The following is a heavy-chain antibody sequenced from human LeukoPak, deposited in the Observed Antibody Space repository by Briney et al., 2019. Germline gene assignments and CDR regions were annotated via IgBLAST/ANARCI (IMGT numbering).Heavy chain of an antibody. V-gene: IGHV4-39*01. J-gene: IGHJ4*02. CDR2: VYYSGST. Sequence: SETLPLTCTVSGGSISSSSYYWGWIRQPPGKGLEWIGSVYYSGSTYYNPSLKSRVTISVDTSKNQFSLKLSSVTAADTAVYYCASSTLLLWFGELLWEGFDYWGQGTLVTVSS. CDR1: GGSISSSSYY. D-gene: IGHD3-10*01. CDR3: ASSTLLLWFGELLWEGFDY.